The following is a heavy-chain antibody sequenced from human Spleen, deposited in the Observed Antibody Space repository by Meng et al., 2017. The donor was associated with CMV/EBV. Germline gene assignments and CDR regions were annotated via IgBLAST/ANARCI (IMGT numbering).Heavy chain of an antibody. V-gene: IGHV3-30*04. CDR1: GFTFSSYA. Sequence: GGSLRLSCAASGFTFSSYAMHWVRQAPGKGLEWVAVISYDGSNKYYADSVKGRFTISRDNSKSTLYLQMNSLRAEDTAVYSCAKSVSPTGNYYFDYWGQGTLVTVSS. CDR2: ISYDGSNK. CDR3: AKSVSPTGNYYFDY. D-gene: IGHD1-7*01. J-gene: IGHJ4*02.